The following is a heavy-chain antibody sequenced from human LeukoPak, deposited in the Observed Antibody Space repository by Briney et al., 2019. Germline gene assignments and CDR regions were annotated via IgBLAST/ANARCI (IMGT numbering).Heavy chain of an antibody. CDR3: ARHPTYSSSWYTLFWFDP. CDR2: IIPILGVA. V-gene: IGHV1-69*02. CDR1: GYTFTGYY. J-gene: IGHJ5*02. Sequence: ASVKVSCKASGYTFTGYYMHWVRQAPGQGLEWMGRIIPILGVANYAQKFQGRVTITADKSTSTAYMELSSLRSEDTAVYYCARHPTYSSSWYTLFWFDPWGQGTLVTVSS. D-gene: IGHD6-13*01.